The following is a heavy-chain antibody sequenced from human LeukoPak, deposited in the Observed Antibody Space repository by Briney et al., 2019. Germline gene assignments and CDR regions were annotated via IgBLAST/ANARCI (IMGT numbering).Heavy chain of an antibody. CDR3: AQNWGSYAFDI. CDR1: GGSISSYY. J-gene: IGHJ3*02. CDR2: NSYSGST. D-gene: IGHD7-27*01. V-gene: IGHV4-59*01. Sequence: SETLSLTCTVSGGSISSYYWSWIRQPPGKGLEWIGYNSYSGSTNYNPSLKNRVTISLDTSKNQFSLKLSSVTAADTAVYYCAQNWGSYAFDIWGQGTMVTVSS.